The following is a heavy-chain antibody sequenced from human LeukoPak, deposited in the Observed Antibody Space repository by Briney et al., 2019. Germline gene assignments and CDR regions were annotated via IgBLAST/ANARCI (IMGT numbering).Heavy chain of an antibody. CDR1: GYTFTKYW. Sequence: GESLKISCQGSGYTFTKYWIGWVRQMPGKGLEWMGIIYPGESDIRYSPSFQGQVTISADKSISTAYLQWSSLKASDTAMYYCARRRDLYSGSYYPFDYWGQGTLVTVSS. D-gene: IGHD1-26*01. J-gene: IGHJ4*02. CDR3: ARRRDLYSGSYYPFDY. V-gene: IGHV5-51*01. CDR2: IYPGESDI.